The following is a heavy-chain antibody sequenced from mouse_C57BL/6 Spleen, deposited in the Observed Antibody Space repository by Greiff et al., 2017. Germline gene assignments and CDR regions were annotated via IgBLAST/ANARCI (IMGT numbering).Heavy chain of an antibody. CDR1: GYTFTSYW. V-gene: IGHV1-69*01. CDR2: IDPSDSYT. Sequence: QVQLQQPGAELVMPGASVKLSCKASGYTFTSYWMHWVKQRPGQGLEWIGEIDPSDSYTNYNQKFKGKSTLTVDKSSSTAYMQLSSLTSEDSAVYYCARLRDSTVVARYFDVWGTGTTVTVSS. J-gene: IGHJ1*03. CDR3: ARLRDSTVVARYFDV. D-gene: IGHD1-1*01.